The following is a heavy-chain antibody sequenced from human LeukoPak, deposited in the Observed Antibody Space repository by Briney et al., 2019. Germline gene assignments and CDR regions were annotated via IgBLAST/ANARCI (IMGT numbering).Heavy chain of an antibody. CDR3: ARGGRGYPLDY. CDR1: SGSMSSYY. CDR2: IYYTGVT. D-gene: IGHD3-22*01. V-gene: IGHV4-59*01. Sequence: SETLSLTCAVSSGSMSSYYWSWIRQPPGKGLEWIGYIYYTGVTNYSPSLKRRLTISLDTAMKQFSLNLRSVTAADTAMYYCARGGRGYPLDYWGQGTLVTVSS. J-gene: IGHJ4*02.